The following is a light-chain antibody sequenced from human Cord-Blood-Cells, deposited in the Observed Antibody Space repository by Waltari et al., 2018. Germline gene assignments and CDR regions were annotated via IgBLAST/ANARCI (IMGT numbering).Light chain of an antibody. CDR3: QQYNNWPPYT. CDR2: GAS. J-gene: IGKJ2*01. V-gene: IGKV3-15*01. CDR1: QSVSSN. Sequence: EIVMTQSPATLSVSPGERHTLPCRASQSVSSNLAWYQQKPGQAPRLLIYGASTRATGIPARFSGSGSGTEFTLTISSLQSEDFAVYYCQQYNNWPPYTFGQGTKLEIK.